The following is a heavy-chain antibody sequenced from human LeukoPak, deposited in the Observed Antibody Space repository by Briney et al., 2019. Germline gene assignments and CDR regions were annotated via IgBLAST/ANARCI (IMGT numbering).Heavy chain of an antibody. CDR3: AKRRLAAAADFDY. CDR1: GFTFSDYY. Sequence: PGGSLRLSCVASGFTFSDYYMSWIRQAPGKGLEWVSYISSSGSTIYYADSVKGRFTISRDNAKNSLYLQMNSLRAEDTAVYYCAKRRLAAAADFDYWGQGTLVTVSS. V-gene: IGHV3-11*01. D-gene: IGHD6-13*01. CDR2: ISSSGSTI. J-gene: IGHJ4*02.